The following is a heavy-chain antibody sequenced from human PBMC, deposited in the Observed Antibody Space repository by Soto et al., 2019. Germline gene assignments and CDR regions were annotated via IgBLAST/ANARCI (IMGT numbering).Heavy chain of an antibody. V-gene: IGHV3-9*01. D-gene: IGHD4-17*01. CDR3: AKADYGDFFDY. J-gene: IGHJ4*02. Sequence: DVQLVESGGGLVQPGRSLRLSCAASGFTFDDYAMHWVRQAPGKGLEWVSGISWNSGSIGYADSVKGRFTISRDNAKNSLYLQMNSLRAEDTALYYCAKADYGDFFDYWGQGTLVTVSS. CDR2: ISWNSGSI. CDR1: GFTFDDYA.